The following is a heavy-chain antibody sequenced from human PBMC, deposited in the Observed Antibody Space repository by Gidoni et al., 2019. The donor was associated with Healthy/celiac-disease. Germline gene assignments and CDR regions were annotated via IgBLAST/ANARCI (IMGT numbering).Heavy chain of an antibody. D-gene: IGHD3-22*01. J-gene: IGHJ5*02. CDR2: INSDGSST. CDR1: RFTFTSYW. V-gene: IGHV3-74*01. Sequence: EVQLVESGVGLVQPGGSLRLSCAAARFTFTSYWMHWVREAPGKGLLWVAGINSDGSSTSNADSVKGRFTISRYNAKNKMYLQMNSLRAEDTDVYYCARAPRQDYYDSSDLDGFDHWGQGTLVTVSS. CDR3: ARAPRQDYYDSSDLDGFDH.